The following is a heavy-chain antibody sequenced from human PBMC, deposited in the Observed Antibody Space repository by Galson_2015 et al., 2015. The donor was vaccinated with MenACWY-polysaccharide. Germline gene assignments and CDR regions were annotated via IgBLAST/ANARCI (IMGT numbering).Heavy chain of an antibody. CDR2: IKKDGSEK. V-gene: IGHV3-7*01. J-gene: IGHJ6*02. CDR1: GFTFSSYW. Sequence: SLRLSCAASGFTFSSYWMTWVRQAPGKGLEWVANIKKDGSEKYYVDSVKGQFTISRDNALYLQMNSLRAEDTAVYFCARGHYGMDVWGQGTTVTVSS. CDR3: ARGHYGMDV.